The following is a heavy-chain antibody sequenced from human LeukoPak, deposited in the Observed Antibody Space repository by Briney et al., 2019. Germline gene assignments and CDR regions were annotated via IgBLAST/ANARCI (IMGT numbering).Heavy chain of an antibody. CDR3: ARDWSGGADY. CDR1: GFTSSSYS. CDR2: ISSSSSYI. Sequence: GGSLRLSCAASGFTSSSYSMNWVRQAPGKGLEWVSSISSSSSYIYYADSVKGRFTISRDNAKNSLYLQMNSLRAEDTAVYYCARDWSGGADYWGQGTLVTVSS. D-gene: IGHD3-3*01. V-gene: IGHV3-21*01. J-gene: IGHJ4*02.